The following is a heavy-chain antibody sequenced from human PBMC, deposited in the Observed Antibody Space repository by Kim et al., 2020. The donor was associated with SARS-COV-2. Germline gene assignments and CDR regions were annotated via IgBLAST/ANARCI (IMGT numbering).Heavy chain of an antibody. J-gene: IGHJ6*02. CDR2: ISAYNGNT. V-gene: IGHV1-18*01. CDR3: ARAPTTVVTLYYYYYGMDV. D-gene: IGHD4-17*01. CDR1: GYTFTSYG. Sequence: ASVKVSCKASGYTFTSYGISWVRQAPGQGLEWMGWISAYNGNTNYAQKLQGRVTMTTDTSTSTAYMELRSLRSDDTAMYYCARAPTTVVTLYYYYYGMDVWGQGTTVTVSS.